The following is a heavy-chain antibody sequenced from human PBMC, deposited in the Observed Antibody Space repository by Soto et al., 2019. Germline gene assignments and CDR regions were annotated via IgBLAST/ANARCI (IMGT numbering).Heavy chain of an antibody. CDR3: ARDGGFWGSCSSTSCYLFDY. Sequence: QVQLVQSGAEVKKPGASVKVSCKASGYTFTSYGISWVRQAPGQGLEWMGGISAYNGNTNYAQKLQGRVTMTADTSTSTAYMELRSLRSDDTAVYYCARDGGFWGSCSSTSCYLFDYWGQGTLVTVSS. J-gene: IGHJ4*02. CDR1: GYTFTSYG. D-gene: IGHD2-2*01. CDR2: ISAYNGNT. V-gene: IGHV1-18*01.